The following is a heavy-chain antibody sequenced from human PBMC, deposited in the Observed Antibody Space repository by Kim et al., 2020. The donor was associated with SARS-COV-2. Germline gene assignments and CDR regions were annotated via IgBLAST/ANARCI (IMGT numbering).Heavy chain of an antibody. V-gene: IGHV3-23*01. CDR2: ISGSGESI. J-gene: IGHJ4*02. CDR3: AREYNYDFHYDY. D-gene: IGHD3-16*01. Sequence: GSLRLSCAVSGLTFRNFAMSWVRQAPGRGLQWVSFISGSGESISYADSVRGRFTISRDNSKNTLYLQMNSLRAEDTAIYYCAREYNYDFHYDYWGRGTLVTVSS. CDR1: GLTFRNFA.